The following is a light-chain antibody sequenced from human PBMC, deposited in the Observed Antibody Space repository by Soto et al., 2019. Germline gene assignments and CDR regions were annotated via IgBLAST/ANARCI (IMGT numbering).Light chain of an antibody. CDR1: SSNIGTFY. CDR3: AAWDDGLNAYV. CDR2: LDT. J-gene: IGLJ1*01. Sequence: QSVLTQPPSAASTPGQRVTLSFSGSSSNIGTFYVYWYQHLPGTAPRPLIYLDTQRPSGVPDRFSGSKSGTSASLAISGLRSEDEGYYYCAAWDDGLNAYVFGTGTKVTVL. V-gene: IGLV1-47*02.